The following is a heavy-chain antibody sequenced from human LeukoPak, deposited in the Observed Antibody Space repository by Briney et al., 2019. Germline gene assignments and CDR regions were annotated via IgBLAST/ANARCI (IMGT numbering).Heavy chain of an antibody. CDR3: ASASSHRIAAGGDY. V-gene: IGHV3-74*01. CDR2: INSDGSSR. J-gene: IGHJ4*02. D-gene: IGHD6-13*01. CDR1: GFTFSNYW. Sequence: PGGSLRLSCAASGFTFSNYWVHWVRQRPGEGLVWVSRINSDGSSRNYADSVKGRFTISRDNAKNTLYLQMNSLRAEDTAVYYCASASSHRIAAGGDYWGQGTLVTVSS.